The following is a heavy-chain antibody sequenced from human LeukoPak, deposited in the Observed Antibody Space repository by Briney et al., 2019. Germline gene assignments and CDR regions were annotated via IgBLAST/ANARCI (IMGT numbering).Heavy chain of an antibody. V-gene: IGHV4-4*07. CDR3: ARGYDSSGYYSLGYYYYMDV. Sequence: SETLPLTCTVSGGSISSYYWSWIRQPAGKGLEWIGRIYTSGSTNYNPSLKSRVTMSVDTSKNQFSLKLSSVTAADTAVYYCARGYDSSGYYSLGYYYYMDVWGKGTTVTVSS. CDR2: IYTSGST. D-gene: IGHD3-22*01. J-gene: IGHJ6*03. CDR1: GGSISSYY.